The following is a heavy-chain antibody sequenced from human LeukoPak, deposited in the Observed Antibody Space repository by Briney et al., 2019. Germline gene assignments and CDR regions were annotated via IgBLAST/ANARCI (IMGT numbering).Heavy chain of an antibody. V-gene: IGHV3-23*01. CDR1: GFTFSRYA. CDR2: ISGSGGTT. D-gene: IGHD3-22*01. Sequence: SGGSLRLSCEVSGFTFSRYAMSWVRQAPGKGLEWVSAISGSGGTTNYADSVKGRLTISRDNSQNTLYLQMNSLRAEDTAVYYCAKRTPYSSGSYYFDYWGQGTLVTVSS. J-gene: IGHJ4*02. CDR3: AKRTPYSSGSYYFDY.